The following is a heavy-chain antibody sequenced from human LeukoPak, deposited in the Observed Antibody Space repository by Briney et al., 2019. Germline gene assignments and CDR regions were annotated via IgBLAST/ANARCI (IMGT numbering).Heavy chain of an antibody. V-gene: IGHV4-39*01. CDR2: IYYSGST. CDR1: GGSISSSSYY. D-gene: IGHD6-6*01. Sequence: SETLSLTCTVSGGSISSSSYYWGWIRQPPGKGLEWIGSIYYSGSTYYNPSLKSRVTISVDTSKNQFSLKLSSVTAADTAVYYCARGEYSSSSGYWGQGTLVTVSS. CDR3: ARGEYSSSSGY. J-gene: IGHJ4*02.